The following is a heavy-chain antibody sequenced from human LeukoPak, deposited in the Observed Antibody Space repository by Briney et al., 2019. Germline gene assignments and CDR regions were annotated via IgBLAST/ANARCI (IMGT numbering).Heavy chain of an antibody. CDR3: ARGLDTAMAASLGY. Sequence: PGGSLRLSCAASGFTFSSYGMHWVRQAPGKGLEWVAVIWYDGSNKYHADSVKGRFTISRDNSKNTLYLQMNSLRVEDTAVYYCARGLDTAMAASLGYWGQGTLVTVSS. CDR2: IWYDGSNK. J-gene: IGHJ4*02. CDR1: GFTFSSYG. D-gene: IGHD5-18*01. V-gene: IGHV3-33*01.